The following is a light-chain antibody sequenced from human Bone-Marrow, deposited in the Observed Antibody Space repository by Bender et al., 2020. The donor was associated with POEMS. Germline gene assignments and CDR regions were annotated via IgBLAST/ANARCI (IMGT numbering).Light chain of an antibody. Sequence: QSALTQPRSVSESPGQSVTIPCTGTSNDVGGYNYVSWSQQHPGKAPKLMIYEVSKRPSGVPDRFSGSKSGNTASLTISGLQTEDEADYYCCSYAGRYTYFVFGTGTDVTVL. CDR1: SNDVGGYNY. CDR2: EVS. V-gene: IGLV2-11*01. CDR3: CSYAGRYTYFV. J-gene: IGLJ1*01.